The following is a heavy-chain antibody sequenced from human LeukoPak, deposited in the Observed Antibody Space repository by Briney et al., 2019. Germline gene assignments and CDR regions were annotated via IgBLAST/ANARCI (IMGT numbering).Heavy chain of an antibody. D-gene: IGHD5-18*01. CDR2: IVGSGSTI. J-gene: IGHJ4*02. V-gene: IGHV3-48*03. Sequence: GGSLRLSCAASGFTFSSYEMNWVRQAPGKGLEWVSYIVGSGSTINYADSVKGRFTISRDNAKNSLFLQMNSLRAEDTAIYYCARVGYSYGTSVDYWGQGTLVTVSS. CDR3: ARVGYSYGTSVDY. CDR1: GFTFSSYE.